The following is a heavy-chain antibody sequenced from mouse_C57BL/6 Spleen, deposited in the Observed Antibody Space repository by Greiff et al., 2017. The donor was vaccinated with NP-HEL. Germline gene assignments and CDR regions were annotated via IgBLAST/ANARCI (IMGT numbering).Heavy chain of an antibody. V-gene: IGHV2-2*01. D-gene: IGHD1-1*01. Sequence: VQLQQSGPGLVQPSQSLSITCTVSGFSLTSYGVHWVRQSPGKGLEWLGVIWSGGSTDYNAAFISRLSISKDNSKSQVFFKMNSLQADDTAIYYCARNLNYYGSSDWYFDVWGTGTTVTVSS. CDR3: ARNLNYYGSSDWYFDV. CDR1: GFSLTSYG. J-gene: IGHJ1*03. CDR2: IWSGGST.